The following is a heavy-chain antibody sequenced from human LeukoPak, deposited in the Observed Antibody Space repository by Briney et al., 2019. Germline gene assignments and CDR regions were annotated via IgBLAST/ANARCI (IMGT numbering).Heavy chain of an antibody. V-gene: IGHV1-18*01. D-gene: IGHD3-22*01. CDR1: GYTFTSYG. CDR3: ARDYDSSGYYYERNAFDI. J-gene: IGHJ3*02. Sequence: ASVKVSCKASGYTFTSYGISWVRQAPGQGLECMGWISAYNGNTNYAQKLQGRVTMTTDTSTSTAYMELRSLRSDDTAVYYCARDYDSSGYYYERNAFDIWGQGTMVTVSS. CDR2: ISAYNGNT.